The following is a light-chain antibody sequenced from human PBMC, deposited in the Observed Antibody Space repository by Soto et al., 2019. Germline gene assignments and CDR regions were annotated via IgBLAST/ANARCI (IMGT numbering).Light chain of an antibody. CDR3: QQYGNSPQT. V-gene: IGKV3-20*01. CDR2: DAS. J-gene: IGKJ2*01. Sequence: ETVLTQSPGTLSLSPGERATLSCRASQSIGSSYLAWYQQTPGQAPRLLIYDASSRATGIPDRFSGSGSGTDFTLTISRLEPEDVVVYYCQQYGNSPQTFGQGTKLEIK. CDR1: QSIGSSY.